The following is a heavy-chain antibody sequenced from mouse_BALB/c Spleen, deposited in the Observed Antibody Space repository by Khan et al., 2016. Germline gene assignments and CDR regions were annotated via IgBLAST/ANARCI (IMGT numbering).Heavy chain of an antibody. V-gene: IGHV2-6-7*01. D-gene: IGHD2-2*01. CDR3: ASYCGCGEGFAY. CDR1: GFSLTGFS. Sequence: QVQLKQSGPGLVAPSQSLSITCTVPGFSLTGFSVNWARQPPGKALEWLGMLGGDGSTDYNSGLKSRLSFSKDDSKSQAFSKMNSLQTDDTARYFCASYCGCGEGFAYWRQGSLVTVSA. J-gene: IGHJ3*01. CDR2: LGGDGST.